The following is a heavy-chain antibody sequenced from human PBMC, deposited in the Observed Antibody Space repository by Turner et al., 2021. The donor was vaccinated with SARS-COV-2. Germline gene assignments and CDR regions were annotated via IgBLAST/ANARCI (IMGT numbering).Heavy chain of an antibody. V-gene: IGHV4-39*01. CDR1: GGSSSSSSYY. CDR2: IYYGGSY. Sequence: RQLQASAPGLVKPSQTLSLTCTVPGGSSSSSSYYWGWFRQPPRKGLEWFGNIYYGGSYYYNPALNVRVTISVDPSKNKFSLKLTIVTAADTAVYYCARLMDTAMDYYGTDVWGQGTTVTVSS. CDR3: ARLMDTAMDYYGTDV. J-gene: IGHJ6*02. D-gene: IGHD5-18*01.